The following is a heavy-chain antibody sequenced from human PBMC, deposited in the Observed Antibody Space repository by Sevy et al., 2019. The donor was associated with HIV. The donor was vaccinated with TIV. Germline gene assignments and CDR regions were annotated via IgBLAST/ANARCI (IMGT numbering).Heavy chain of an antibody. D-gene: IGHD7-27*01. Sequence: GGSLRLSCAASGFTFSSYAMHWVRQAPGKGLEWVAVISYDGSNKYYADSVKGRFTISRDNSKNTLYLQMNSLRAEDTAVYYCARPSAGEPPYYYYYMDVWGKGTTVTVSS. CDR2: ISYDGSNK. J-gene: IGHJ6*03. CDR1: GFTFSSYA. CDR3: ARPSAGEPPYYYYYMDV. V-gene: IGHV3-30-3*01.